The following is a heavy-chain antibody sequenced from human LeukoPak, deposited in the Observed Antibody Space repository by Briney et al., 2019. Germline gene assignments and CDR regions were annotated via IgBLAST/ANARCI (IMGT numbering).Heavy chain of an antibody. CDR2: INHSGST. CDR1: GGSFSGYY. V-gene: IGHV4-34*01. D-gene: IGHD5-18*01. J-gene: IGHJ6*02. CDR3: ARGYSYGHYYHYGMDV. Sequence: KPSETLSLTCAVYGGSFSGYYWSWIRQPPGKGLEWIGEINHSGSTNYNPSLKSRVTISVDTSKNQFSLKLSSVTAADTAVYYCARGYSYGHYYHYGMDVWGQGTTVTVSS.